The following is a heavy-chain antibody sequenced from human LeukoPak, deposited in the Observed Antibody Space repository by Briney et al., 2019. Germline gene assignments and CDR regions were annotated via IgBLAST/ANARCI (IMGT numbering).Heavy chain of an antibody. Sequence: PSETLSLTCTVSGGSISSYYWSWIRQPPGKGLEWIGYIYYSGSTSYNPSLKSRVTISVDKSKNQFSLKLSSVTAADTAVYYCAREQGGNYFDYWGQGTLVTVSS. CDR3: AREQGGNYFDY. V-gene: IGHV4-59*12. J-gene: IGHJ4*02. CDR1: GGSISSYY. CDR2: IYYSGST. D-gene: IGHD3-16*01.